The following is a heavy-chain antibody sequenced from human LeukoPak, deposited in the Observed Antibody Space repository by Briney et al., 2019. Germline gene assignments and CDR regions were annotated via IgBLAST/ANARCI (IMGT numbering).Heavy chain of an antibody. CDR2: LRYDGSKT. Sequence: GGSLRLASAAYAFTFSSYGMHWDSQAPGKGLEWEAFLRYDGSKTNYADSVKDRFAIPRDNSKNTLYLQMNSLRAEDTAVYYCAKDLYGSGRHWGQGTLVTVSS. J-gene: IGHJ4*02. V-gene: IGHV3-30*02. D-gene: IGHD3-10*01. CDR1: AFTFSSYG. CDR3: AKDLYGSGRH.